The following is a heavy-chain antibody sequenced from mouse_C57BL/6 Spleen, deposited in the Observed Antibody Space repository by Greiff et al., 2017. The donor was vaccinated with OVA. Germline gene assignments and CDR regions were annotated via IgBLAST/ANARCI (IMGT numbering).Heavy chain of an antibody. V-gene: IGHV1-69*01. D-gene: IGHD2-3*01. CDR3: ARRGYSIPYFDY. CDR1: GYTFTSYW. CDR2: IDPSDSYT. Sequence: VQLQQPGAELVMPGASVKLSCKASGYTFTSYWMHWVKQRPGQGLEWIGEIDPSDSYTNYNQKFKGKSTLTVDKSSSTAYMQLRSLTSEDSAVYDCARRGYSIPYFDYWGQGTTLTVSS. J-gene: IGHJ2*01.